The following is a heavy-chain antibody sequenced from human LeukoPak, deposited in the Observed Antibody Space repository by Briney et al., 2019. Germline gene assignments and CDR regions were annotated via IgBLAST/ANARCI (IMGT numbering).Heavy chain of an antibody. J-gene: IGHJ3*02. D-gene: IGHD6-13*01. CDR1: GGSISSYY. Sequence: SETLSLTCTVSGGSISSYYWSWIRQPAGKGLEWIGRIYTSGSTNYNPSLKSRVTISVDTSKNQFSLKLSSVTAAHTAVYYCARGHYSSSLTADAFDIWGQGTMVTVSS. V-gene: IGHV4-4*07. CDR3: ARGHYSSSLTADAFDI. CDR2: IYTSGST.